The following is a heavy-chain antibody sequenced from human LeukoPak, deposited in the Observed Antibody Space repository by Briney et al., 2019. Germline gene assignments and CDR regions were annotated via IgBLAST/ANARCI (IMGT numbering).Heavy chain of an antibody. CDR1: GFTFSSYS. D-gene: IGHD3-10*02. J-gene: IGHJ4*02. Sequence: SGGSLRLPCAASGFTFSSYSMNWVRQAPGKGLEWVSSISSSSSYIYYADSVKGRFTISRDNAKNSLYLQMNSLRAEDTAVYYCARDLGSGSWPLDYWGQGTLVTVSS. CDR2: ISSSSSYI. CDR3: ARDLGSGSWPLDY. V-gene: IGHV3-21*01.